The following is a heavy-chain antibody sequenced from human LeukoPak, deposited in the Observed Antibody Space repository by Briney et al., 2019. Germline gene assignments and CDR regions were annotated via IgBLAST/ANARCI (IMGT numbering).Heavy chain of an antibody. CDR3: AKELAVGGLDY. Sequence: GGSLRLSCAASGFTFSSYAMNWVRQAPGKGLEWVSAVSGSGGSTYHADSVKGRFTISRDNSKNTLYLQMNSLRAEDTAVYYCAKELAVGGLDYWGQGTLVTVSS. D-gene: IGHD2-15*01. CDR2: VSGSGGST. V-gene: IGHV3-23*01. CDR1: GFTFSSYA. J-gene: IGHJ4*02.